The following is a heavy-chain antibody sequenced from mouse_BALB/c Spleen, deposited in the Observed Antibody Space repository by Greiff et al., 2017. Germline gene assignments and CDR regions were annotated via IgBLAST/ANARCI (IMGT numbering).Heavy chain of an antibody. Sequence: EVKLQESGPGLVKPSQSLSLTCTVTGYSITSDYAWNWIRQFPGNKLEWMGYISYSGSTSYNPSLKSRISITRDTSKNQFFLQLNSVTTEDTATYYCATTATGYWGQGTTLTVSS. CDR3: ATTATGY. J-gene: IGHJ2*01. CDR2: ISYSGST. V-gene: IGHV3-2*02. CDR1: GYSITSDYA. D-gene: IGHD1-2*01.